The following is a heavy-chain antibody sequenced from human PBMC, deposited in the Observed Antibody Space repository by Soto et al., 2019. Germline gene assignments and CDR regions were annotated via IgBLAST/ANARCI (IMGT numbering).Heavy chain of an antibody. Sequence: SETLSLTCTVSGGSISSSSYYWGWIRQPPGKGLEWIGSIYYSGSTYYNPSLKSRVTLSVDTSKNQFSLKLSSVTAADSAVYYCARQDPRYCSGGSCYSCWGQGTLVTVSS. CDR1: GGSISSSSYY. CDR3: ARQDPRYCSGGSCYSC. CDR2: IYYSGST. J-gene: IGHJ4*02. V-gene: IGHV4-39*01. D-gene: IGHD2-15*01.